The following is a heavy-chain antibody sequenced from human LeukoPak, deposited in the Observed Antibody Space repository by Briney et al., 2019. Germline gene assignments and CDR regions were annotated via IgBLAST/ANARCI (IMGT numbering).Heavy chain of an antibody. Sequence: ASVKVSCKASGYTFSIYNINWVRQAPGQGPEWMGWISAYNGNTNYAQMLQGRVTMTTDTSTSTAYMELTSLRSDDTAVYYCARGGYYGSGSFPDYWGQGTLVTVSS. J-gene: IGHJ4*02. CDR2: ISAYNGNT. CDR3: ARGGYYGSGSFPDY. V-gene: IGHV1-18*01. D-gene: IGHD3-10*01. CDR1: GYTFSIYN.